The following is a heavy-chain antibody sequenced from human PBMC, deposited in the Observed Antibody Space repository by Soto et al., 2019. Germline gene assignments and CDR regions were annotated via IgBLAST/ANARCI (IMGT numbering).Heavy chain of an antibody. D-gene: IGHD5-18*01. V-gene: IGHV1-69*13. J-gene: IGHJ5*02. CDR1: GGTFSSYA. CDR3: ARGGEYSYGYRDWFDP. Sequence: ASVKVSCKASGGTFSSYAISWVRQAPGQGLEWMGGIIPIFGTANYAQKFQGRVTITADESTSTAYMELSSLRSEDTAVYYCARGGEYSYGYRDWFDPWGQGTLVTAPQ. CDR2: IIPIFGTA.